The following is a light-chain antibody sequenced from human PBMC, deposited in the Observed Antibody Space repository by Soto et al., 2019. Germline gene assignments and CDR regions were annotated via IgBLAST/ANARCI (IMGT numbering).Light chain of an antibody. Sequence: QSALTQPASVSGSPGQSITISCTGTSSDVGGYNYVSWYQQHPGKAPKLMIYDVSNRPSGVSNRFSGSKSGNTASLTSSGLQAEDEADYYCSSYTSSSLVVFGGGTKVTVL. CDR3: SSYTSSSLVV. V-gene: IGLV2-14*01. J-gene: IGLJ2*01. CDR1: SSDVGGYNY. CDR2: DVS.